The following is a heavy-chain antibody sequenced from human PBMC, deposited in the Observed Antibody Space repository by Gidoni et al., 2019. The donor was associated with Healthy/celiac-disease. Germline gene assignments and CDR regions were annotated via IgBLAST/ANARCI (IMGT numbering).Heavy chain of an antibody. J-gene: IGHJ4*02. CDR2: ISGSGGST. D-gene: IGHD1-26*01. Sequence: EVQLLESGVGLVQPGGSLSLSCAASGFTFSSYAMSWVRQAPGKGLAWVLAISGSGGSTYYADSVKGRFTISRDNSKNTLYLQMNSLRAEDTAVYYCAKDGSYDVRSFDYWGQGTLVTVSS. CDR3: AKDGSYDVRSFDY. CDR1: GFTFSSYA. V-gene: IGHV3-23*01.